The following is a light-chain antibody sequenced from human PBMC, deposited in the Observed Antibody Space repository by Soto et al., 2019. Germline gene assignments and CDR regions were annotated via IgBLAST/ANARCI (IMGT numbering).Light chain of an antibody. CDR3: CSYAGSYTHV. CDR1: SSDVGGYNF. CDR2: DVS. J-gene: IGLJ1*01. Sequence: QSALTRPRSVSGSPGQSVTISCTGTSSDVGGYNFVSWYQQHPGKAPKLMIYDVSNRPSGVSNRFSGSKSGNTAYLTISELQAENVAHHYLCSYAGSYTHVFGSGTKVTVL. V-gene: IGLV2-11*01.